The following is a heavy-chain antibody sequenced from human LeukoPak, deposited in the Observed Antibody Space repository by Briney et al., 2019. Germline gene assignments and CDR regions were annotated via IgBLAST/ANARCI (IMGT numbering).Heavy chain of an antibody. J-gene: IGHJ6*02. CDR3: AKDTRNYDFWSGYPYYYYGMDV. D-gene: IGHD3-3*01. V-gene: IGHV3-33*03. CDR1: GFTFTNYG. Sequence: GRSLRLSCAASGFTFTNYGIAWVRQAPGKGLEWVAVIWYDGSEKYYADSVTGRFTISRNQSKNTVYLQMNSLRVEDTALYYCAKDTRNYDFWSGYPYYYYGMDVWGQGTTVTVSS. CDR2: IWYDGSEK.